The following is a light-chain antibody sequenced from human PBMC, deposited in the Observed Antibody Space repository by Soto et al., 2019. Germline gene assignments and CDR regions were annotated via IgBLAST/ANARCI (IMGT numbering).Light chain of an antibody. CDR3: QYFGTSPVIV. V-gene: IGKV3-20*01. J-gene: IGKJ4*01. CDR2: DAI. Sequence: EIVLTQSPGTLSLSPGDRATLSCRASRTVSGNYLAWYQQRPNQAPRLLIFDAIRRAAGIPDRFSGSGSGTHISLTISILEPEAFAVYFCQYFGTSPVIVFGGGTKEDMK. CDR1: RTVSGNY.